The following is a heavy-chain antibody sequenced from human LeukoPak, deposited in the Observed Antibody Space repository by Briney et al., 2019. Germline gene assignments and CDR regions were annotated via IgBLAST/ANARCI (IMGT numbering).Heavy chain of an antibody. D-gene: IGHD2-15*01. Sequence: SETLSLTCTVSGGSINNYYWSWIRQPAGKGLEWIGRIYTRGSTNYNPSLKSRVTMSVDTSKNQFSLKLSSVTATDTAVYYCARGRYCSADICSGGDAFDIWGQGTMVSVSS. CDR2: IYTRGST. CDR1: GGSINNYY. V-gene: IGHV4-4*07. CDR3: ARGRYCSADICSGGDAFDI. J-gene: IGHJ3*02.